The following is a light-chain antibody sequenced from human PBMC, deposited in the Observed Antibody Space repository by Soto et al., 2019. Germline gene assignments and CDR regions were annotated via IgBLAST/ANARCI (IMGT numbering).Light chain of an antibody. Sequence: RMTQSPSPLPASVGDRVPITCRASRSFSNYLSWYQQKPGKAPKLLIYVVSSLQSGVPSRFSGSGSGTDFTLTIRSLQPEDFATYYCQQSHSIPLTFGQGTKVEIK. CDR3: QQSHSIPLT. CDR2: VVS. J-gene: IGKJ1*01. V-gene: IGKV1-39*01. CDR1: RSFSNY.